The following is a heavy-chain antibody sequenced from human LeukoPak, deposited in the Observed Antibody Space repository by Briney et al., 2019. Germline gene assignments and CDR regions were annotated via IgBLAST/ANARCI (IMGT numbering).Heavy chain of an antibody. CDR2: ISGSGGST. J-gene: IGHJ6*02. V-gene: IGHV3-23*01. D-gene: IGHD6-19*01. Sequence: GGSLRLSCAASGFSFRSYAIHWVRQAPGKGLEWVSSISGSGGSTYYADSVKGRFTISRDNSQNTLYLQMNSLRAEDTAVYYCAKDRSGGGDYYFGMDVWGPGTTVTVSS. CDR1: GFSFRSYA. CDR3: AKDRSGGGDYYFGMDV.